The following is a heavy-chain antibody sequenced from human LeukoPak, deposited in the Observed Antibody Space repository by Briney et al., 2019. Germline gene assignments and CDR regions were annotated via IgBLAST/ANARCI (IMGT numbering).Heavy chain of an antibody. V-gene: IGHV4-61*02. CDR3: ARGVVPAAGDAFDI. D-gene: IGHD2-2*01. CDR2: IYTSGST. Sequence: PSETLSLTCTVSGGSISRGSYYWSWIRQPAGKGLEGIGRIYTSGSTNYNPSLKSRVTISVHTSKNQFSLKLSSVTAADTAVYCCARGVVPAAGDAFDIWGQGTMVTVS. J-gene: IGHJ3*02. CDR1: GGSISRGSYY.